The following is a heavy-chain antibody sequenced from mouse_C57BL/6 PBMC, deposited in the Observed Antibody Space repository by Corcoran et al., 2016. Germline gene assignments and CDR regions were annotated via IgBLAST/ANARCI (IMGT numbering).Heavy chain of an antibody. V-gene: IGHV1-26*01. D-gene: IGHD1-1*01. CDR2: INPNNGGT. Sequence: EVQLQPSGPELVKPGASVKISCKASGYTFTDYYMNWVKQSHGKSLEWIGDINPNNGGTSYNQKFKGKATLTVDKSSSTAYMELRSLTSEDSAGYYCARGAYYYGSSYAMDYWGQGTSVTVSS. CDR3: ARGAYYYGSSYAMDY. CDR1: GYTFTDYY. J-gene: IGHJ4*01.